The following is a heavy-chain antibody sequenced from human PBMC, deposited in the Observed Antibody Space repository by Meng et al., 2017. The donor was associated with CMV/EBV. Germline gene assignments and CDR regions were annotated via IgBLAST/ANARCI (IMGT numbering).Heavy chain of an antibody. D-gene: IGHD2-2*01. CDR2: IIPMLGIA. J-gene: IGHJ6*02. CDR1: GGTFSSYS. Sequence: SVKVSCKASGGTFSSYSITWVRQAPGQGLEWMGRIIPMLGIANYAQKFQGRVTITADRSTGTAYMELSSLRSEDTAVYYCASQYCYGTSCYDYYYYYAMDVWGQGTTVTVSS. V-gene: IGHV1-69*02. CDR3: ASQYCYGTSCYDYYYYYAMDV.